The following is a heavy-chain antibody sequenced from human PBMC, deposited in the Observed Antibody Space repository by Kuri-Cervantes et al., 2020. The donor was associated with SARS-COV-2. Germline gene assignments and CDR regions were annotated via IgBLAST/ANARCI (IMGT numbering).Heavy chain of an antibody. CDR3: ARGLTGTSYWYFDL. CDR2: IYSGGST. D-gene: IGHD1-20*01. Sequence: GESLKISCAASGFTVSSNYMSWVRQAPGKGLEWVSVIYSGGSTYYAGSVKGRFTISRDNSKNTLYLQMNSLRAEDTAVYYCARGLTGTSYWYFDLWGRGTLVTVSS. CDR1: GFTVSSNY. J-gene: IGHJ2*01. V-gene: IGHV3-66*02.